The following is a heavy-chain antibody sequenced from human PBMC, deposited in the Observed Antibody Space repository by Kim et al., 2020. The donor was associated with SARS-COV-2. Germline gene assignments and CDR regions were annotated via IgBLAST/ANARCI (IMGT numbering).Heavy chain of an antibody. CDR3: ARGGTGRSGYYYFDAFDI. Sequence: GGSLRLSCAASGFTFSSYEMNWVRQAPGKGLEWVSYISSSGSTIYYADSVKGRFTISRDNAKNSLYLQMNSLRAEDTAVYYCARGGTGRSGYYYFDAFDICGQGTMVTVSS. J-gene: IGHJ3*02. CDR2: ISSSGSTI. CDR1: GFTFSSYE. V-gene: IGHV3-48*03. D-gene: IGHD3-22*01.